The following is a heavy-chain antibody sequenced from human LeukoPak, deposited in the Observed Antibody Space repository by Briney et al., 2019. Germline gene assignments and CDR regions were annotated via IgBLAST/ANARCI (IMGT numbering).Heavy chain of an antibody. V-gene: IGHV4-34*01. J-gene: IGHJ6*03. CDR3: ARHLGSDEHYYYYMDV. CDR1: GFTFDDYG. D-gene: IGHD6-25*01. Sequence: AWGVLRLSCAASGFTFDDYGLSWVRQPPGKGLEWIGEINHSGSTNYNPSLKSRVTISVDTSKNQFSLKLSSVTAADTAVYYCARHLGSDEHYYYYMDVWGKGTTVTISS. CDR2: INHSGST.